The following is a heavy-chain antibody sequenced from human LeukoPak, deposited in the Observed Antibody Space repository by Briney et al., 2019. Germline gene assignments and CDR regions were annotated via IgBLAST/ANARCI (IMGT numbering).Heavy chain of an antibody. J-gene: IGHJ6*03. CDR1: GFNFADYD. CDR2: IRSKSYGGTA. Sequence: GGSLTLFCTTSGFNFADYDMSWVRQAPGKGLEWVGFIRSKSYGGTAEYAASVKGRFIISRDDSKSLAYLQMNSLKTDDTAVYYCSRDAAYSNYIRYDYYYMDAWGKGTTVTVSS. V-gene: IGHV3-49*04. CDR3: SRDAAYSNYIRYDYYYMDA. D-gene: IGHD4-11*01.